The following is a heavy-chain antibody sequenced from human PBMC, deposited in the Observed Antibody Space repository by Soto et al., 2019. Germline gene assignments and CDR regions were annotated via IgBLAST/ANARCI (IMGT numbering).Heavy chain of an antibody. CDR1: GFTFSDYY. J-gene: IGHJ6*02. CDR2: ISSSSSYT. D-gene: IGHD3-3*01. Sequence: QVQLVESGGGLVKPGGSLRLSCAASGFTFSDYYMSWIRQAPGKGLEWVSYISSSSSYTNYADSVKGRFTISRDNAKNSLYLQMNSLRAEDTAVYYCARDRPDTYYDFWSGYYTSYYYYYGMDVWGQGTTVTVSS. V-gene: IGHV3-11*06. CDR3: ARDRPDTYYDFWSGYYTSYYYYYGMDV.